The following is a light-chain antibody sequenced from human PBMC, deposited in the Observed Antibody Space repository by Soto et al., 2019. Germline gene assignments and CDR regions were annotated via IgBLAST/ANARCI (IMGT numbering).Light chain of an antibody. V-gene: IGLV3-21*02. CDR1: NIGSKS. Sequence: SYELTQPPSVSVAPGQTARITCGGNNIGSKSVHWYQQKPGQAPVLVVYVDSDRPSGIPERFSGSNSGNTATLTISRVEARDEADYYCQVWDSSSDHVVFGGGTKLTVL. J-gene: IGLJ2*01. CDR2: VDS. CDR3: QVWDSSSDHVV.